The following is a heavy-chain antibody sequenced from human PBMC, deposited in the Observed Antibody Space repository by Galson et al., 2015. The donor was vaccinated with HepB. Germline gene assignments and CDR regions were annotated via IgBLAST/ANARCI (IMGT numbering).Heavy chain of an antibody. CDR1: EFNFSSYG. D-gene: IGHD2-15*01. CDR2: VSYDGSNK. Sequence: SLRLSCAASEFNFSSYGMHWVRQAPGKGLEWVAVVSYDGSNKYYADSVKGRFTISRDNSKNTMYLHMHGLRTEDTAVYYCAKDLWEGVVVVVAATPFDYWGQGTLVTVPS. CDR3: AKDLWEGVVVVVAATPFDY. V-gene: IGHV3-30*18. J-gene: IGHJ4*02.